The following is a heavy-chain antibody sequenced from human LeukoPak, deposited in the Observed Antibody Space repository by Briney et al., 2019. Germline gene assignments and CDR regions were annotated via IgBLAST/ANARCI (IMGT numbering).Heavy chain of an antibody. D-gene: IGHD1-26*01. Sequence: GGSLRLSCAASGFTVSSNYMGWVRQAPGKGLEWVSVIDSGGSAYYADSVKGRFTVSRDNSKTTLYFQMNSLRVEDTAVYHCARAAGATFDHWGQGTLVTVSS. CDR1: GFTVSSNY. CDR3: ARAAGATFDH. V-gene: IGHV3-53*01. CDR2: IDSGGSA. J-gene: IGHJ4*02.